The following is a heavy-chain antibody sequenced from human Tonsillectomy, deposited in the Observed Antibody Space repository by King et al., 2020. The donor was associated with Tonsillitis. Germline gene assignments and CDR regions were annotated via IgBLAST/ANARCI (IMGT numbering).Heavy chain of an antibody. Sequence: QLQESGPGLVKPSETLSLTCTVSGDSISSSSYYWGWIRQPPGKGLEWIGTIYYSGSTYYNPSLKSRVTISVDTSKNQFSLKLSSVTAADTAVYYCARHVQAYPDSSGYYALDYWGQGTLVTVSS. CDR3: ARHVQAYPDSSGYYALDY. V-gene: IGHV4-39*07. CDR2: IYYSGST. CDR1: GDSISSSSYY. D-gene: IGHD3-22*01. J-gene: IGHJ4*02.